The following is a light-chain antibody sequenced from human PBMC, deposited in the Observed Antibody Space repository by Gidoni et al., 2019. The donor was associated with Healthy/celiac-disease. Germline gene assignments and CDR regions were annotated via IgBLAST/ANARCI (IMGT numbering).Light chain of an antibody. CDR2: AAS. V-gene: IGKV1-39*01. Sequence: DIQMTQSPSSLSASVGDRVTITCPASQSISSYLNWYQQKPEKAPKLLIYAASSLQRGVPSRFSGSGSGTDFTLTISSLQPEDFATYYCQQSYSTPITFGPGTKVDIK. CDR3: QQSYSTPIT. J-gene: IGKJ3*01. CDR1: QSISSY.